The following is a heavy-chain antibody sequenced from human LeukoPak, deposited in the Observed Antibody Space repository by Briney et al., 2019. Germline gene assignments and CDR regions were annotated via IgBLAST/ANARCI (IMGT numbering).Heavy chain of an antibody. Sequence: GGSLRLSCAASGFTFDDYAMHWVRQAPGKGLEWVSGISWNSGSIGYADSVKGRFTISRDNAKNSLYLQMNSLRAEDTALYYCARGMDFWSGYADHWGQGTLVTVSS. CDR1: GFTFDDYA. CDR3: ARGMDFWSGYADH. V-gene: IGHV3-9*01. CDR2: ISWNSGSI. D-gene: IGHD3-3*01. J-gene: IGHJ4*02.